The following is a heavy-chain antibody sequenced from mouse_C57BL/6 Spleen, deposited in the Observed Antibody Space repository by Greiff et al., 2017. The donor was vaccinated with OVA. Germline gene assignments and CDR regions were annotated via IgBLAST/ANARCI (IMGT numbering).Heavy chain of an antibody. CDR2: ISDGGSYT. CDR3: ALRIYDGYSYFDY. J-gene: IGHJ2*01. D-gene: IGHD2-3*01. Sequence: EVKLVESGGGLVKPGGSLKLSCAASGFTFSSYAMSWVRQTPEKRLEWVATISDGGSYTYYPDNVKGRFTISRDNAKNNLYLQMSHLKSEDTAMYYCALRIYDGYSYFDYWGQGTTLTVSS. V-gene: IGHV5-4*03. CDR1: GFTFSSYA.